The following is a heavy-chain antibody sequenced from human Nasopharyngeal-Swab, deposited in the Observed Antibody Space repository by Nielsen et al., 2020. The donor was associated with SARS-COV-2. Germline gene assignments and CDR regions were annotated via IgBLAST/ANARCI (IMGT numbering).Heavy chain of an antibody. D-gene: IGHD6-13*01. V-gene: IGHV3-23*01. J-gene: IGHJ4*02. CDR2: ISGSGGNT. CDR1: GFTFRSSD. Sequence: GESLKISCAASGFTFRSSDMTWVRQAPGKGLEWVSTISGSGGNTNYADSVKGRFTISRDNSENTLYLQMNSLRAEDTAIYYCANRRGSSWHPYCFDFWGQGTLVTVSS. CDR3: ANRRGSSWHPYCFDF.